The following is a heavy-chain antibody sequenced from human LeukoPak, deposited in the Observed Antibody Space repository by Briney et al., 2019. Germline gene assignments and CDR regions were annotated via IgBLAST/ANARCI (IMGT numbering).Heavy chain of an antibody. V-gene: IGHV5-51*01. CDR1: GYSFTSYW. CDR3: ARQNPWITFGGTDAFDI. CDR2: IYPGDSDT. Sequence: GESLKISCKGSGYSFTSYWIGWVRQMPGKGLEWMGIIYPGDSDTRYSPSFQGQVTISADKSISTAYLQWSSLKASDTAMYYCARQNPWITFGGTDAFDIWGQGTMVTVSS. D-gene: IGHD3-16*01. J-gene: IGHJ3*02.